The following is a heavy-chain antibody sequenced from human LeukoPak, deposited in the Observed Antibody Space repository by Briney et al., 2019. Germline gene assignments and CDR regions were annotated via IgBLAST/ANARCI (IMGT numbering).Heavy chain of an antibody. CDR1: GFTFSSYG. CDR2: ISYDGSNK. V-gene: IGHV3-30*18. Sequence: PGGSLRLSCAASGFTFSSYGMHWVRQAPGKGLEWVAVISYDGSNKYYADSVRGRFTTSRDNSKNSLYLQMNSLRAEDTALYYCAKDSRQAQWLALDCWGQGTLVIVSS. D-gene: IGHD6-19*01. J-gene: IGHJ4*02. CDR3: AKDSRQAQWLALDC.